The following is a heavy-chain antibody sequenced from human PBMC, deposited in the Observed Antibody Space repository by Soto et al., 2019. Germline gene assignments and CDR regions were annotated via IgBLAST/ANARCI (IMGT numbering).Heavy chain of an antibody. D-gene: IGHD1-26*01. J-gene: IGHJ4*02. CDR2: IYYSGST. CDR1: GASISSGGYY. CDR3: AKAQAWELLFDF. Sequence: PSETLSLTCTVSGASISSGGYYWSWIRQHPGKGLEWIANIYYSGSTYYNPSLKSRVTISIDTPKNQFSLKLSSVTAADTAVYYCAKAQAWELLFDFWGQGTLVTV. V-gene: IGHV4-31*03.